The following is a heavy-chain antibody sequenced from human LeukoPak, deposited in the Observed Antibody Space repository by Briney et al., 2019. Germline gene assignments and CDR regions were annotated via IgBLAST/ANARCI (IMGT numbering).Heavy chain of an antibody. J-gene: IGHJ4*02. Sequence: SVKVSCKASGGTFSSYAISWVRQTPGQGLEWMGGIIPIFGTANYAQKFQGRVTITADESTSTAYMELSSLRSEDTAVYYCARDRYDSSGYGVYFDYWGQGTLVTVSS. V-gene: IGHV1-69*13. CDR1: GGTFSSYA. D-gene: IGHD3-22*01. CDR2: IIPIFGTA. CDR3: ARDRYDSSGYGVYFDY.